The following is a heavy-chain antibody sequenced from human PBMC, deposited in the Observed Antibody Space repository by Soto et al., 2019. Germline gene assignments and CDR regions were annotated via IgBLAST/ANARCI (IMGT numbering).Heavy chain of an antibody. CDR3: ARIRPGYCSSTSCRRHYYYYGMDV. D-gene: IGHD2-2*01. Sequence: QVQLQESGPGLVKPSGTLSLTCAVSGGSISSSNWWSWVRQPPGKGLEWIGEIYHSGSTNYNPSLKSRVTISVDKSKNQFSLKLSSVTAADTAVYYCARIRPGYCSSTSCRRHYYYYGMDVWGQGTTVTVSS. V-gene: IGHV4-4*02. CDR1: GGSISSSNW. J-gene: IGHJ6*02. CDR2: IYHSGST.